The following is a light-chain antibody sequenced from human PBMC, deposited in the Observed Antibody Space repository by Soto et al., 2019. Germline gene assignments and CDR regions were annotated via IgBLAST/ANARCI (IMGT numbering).Light chain of an antibody. V-gene: IGLV2-11*01. J-gene: IGLJ1*01. CDR1: SSDVGGYNY. CDR2: DVS. Sequence: QSVLTQPRSVSGSPGQSVTISCTGTSSDVGGYNYVSWYQQYPGKAPKLMIYDVSKRPSGVPDRFSGSKSGNTASLTISGLQAEDEADYFCCSYAGSYTFDVFGTGTKLTVL. CDR3: CSYAGSYTFDV.